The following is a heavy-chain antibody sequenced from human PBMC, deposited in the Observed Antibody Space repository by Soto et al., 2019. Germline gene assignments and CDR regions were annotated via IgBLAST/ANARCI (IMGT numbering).Heavy chain of an antibody. J-gene: IGHJ4*02. CDR3: ARVGQQLVSYFDY. V-gene: IGHV4-30-2*01. CDR2: IYHSGST. Sequence: SETLSLTCAVSGGSISSGGYSWSWIRQPPGKGLEWIGYIYHSGSTYYNPSLKSRVTISVDRSKNQFFLKLSSVTAADTAVYYCARVGQQLVSYFDYWGQGTLVTVSS. CDR1: GGSISSGGYS. D-gene: IGHD6-13*01.